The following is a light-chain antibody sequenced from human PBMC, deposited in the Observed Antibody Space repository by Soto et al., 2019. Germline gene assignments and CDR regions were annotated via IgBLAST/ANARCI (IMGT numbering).Light chain of an antibody. CDR1: QSTSSW. CDR3: QQYNSYSGLT. J-gene: IGKJ4*01. V-gene: IGKV1-5*01. Sequence: DIQMTQSPSTLSASVGDRVTTTCRASQSTSSWLAWYQQKPGKAPKLLIYDASSLESGVPSRFSGSGSGTEFTLTISSLQPDDFATYYCQQYNSYSGLTFGGGTKVDIK. CDR2: DAS.